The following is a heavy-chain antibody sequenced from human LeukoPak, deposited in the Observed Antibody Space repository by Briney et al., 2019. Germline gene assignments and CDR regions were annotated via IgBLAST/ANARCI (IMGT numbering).Heavy chain of an antibody. CDR1: GFTFSSYA. V-gene: IGHV3-64*04. CDR3: AREWYSSTYTFDY. J-gene: IGHJ4*02. CDR2: ISSNGGST. Sequence: GGSLRLSCSASGFTFSSYAMHWVRQAPGKGLEYVSAISSNGGSTYYADSLKGRFTISRDNAKNSLYLEMNSLRAEDTAVYYCAREWYSSTYTFDYWGQGTLVTVSS. D-gene: IGHD6-13*01.